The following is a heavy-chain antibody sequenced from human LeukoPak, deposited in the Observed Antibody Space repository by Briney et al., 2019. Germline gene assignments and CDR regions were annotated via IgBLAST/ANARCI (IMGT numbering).Heavy chain of an antibody. Sequence: GGSLRLSCAASGFTFSDYSLNWVRQAPGKGLEWVSCISGDSRYIYYADSVKGRSTISRDNAQNSLYLHMNGLRAEDTAVYYCARGPFSSSWSEFDYWGQGTLVTVSS. V-gene: IGHV3-21*06. CDR1: GFTFSDYS. J-gene: IGHJ4*02. CDR3: ARGPFSSSWSEFDY. CDR2: ISGDSRYI. D-gene: IGHD6-13*01.